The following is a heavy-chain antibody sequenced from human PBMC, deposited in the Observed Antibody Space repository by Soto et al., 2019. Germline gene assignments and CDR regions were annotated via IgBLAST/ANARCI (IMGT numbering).Heavy chain of an antibody. Sequence: GASVKVSCKASGYTFTSYGISWVRQAPGKGLEWMGWISAYNGNTNYAQKLQGRVTMTTDTSTSTADMELRSLRSDDTAVYYCARDDGDYPGGPDYWGQGTLVTVSS. V-gene: IGHV1-18*01. J-gene: IGHJ4*02. D-gene: IGHD4-17*01. CDR1: GYTFTSYG. CDR2: ISAYNGNT. CDR3: ARDDGDYPGGPDY.